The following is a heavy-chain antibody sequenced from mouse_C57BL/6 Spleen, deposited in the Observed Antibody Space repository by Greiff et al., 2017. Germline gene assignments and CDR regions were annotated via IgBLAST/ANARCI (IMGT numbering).Heavy chain of an antibody. CDR2: IRNKANGYTT. CDR1: GFTFTDYY. J-gene: IGHJ4*01. V-gene: IGHV7-3*01. Sequence: EVKLMESGGGLVQPGGSLSLSCAASGFTFTDYYMSWVRQPPGKALEWLGFIRNKANGYTTEYSASVKGRFTISRDNSQIILYLQMNALRAEDSATYYCARSSYYYGSSGYAMDYWGQGTSVTVSS. CDR3: ARSSYYYGSSGYAMDY. D-gene: IGHD1-1*01.